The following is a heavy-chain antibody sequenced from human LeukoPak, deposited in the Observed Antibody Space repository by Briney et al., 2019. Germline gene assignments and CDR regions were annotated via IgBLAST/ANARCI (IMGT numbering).Heavy chain of an antibody. CDR3: ARTGRDGYNYGFVYYYYMDV. Sequence: PGGSLRLSCAASGFTFSSYAMHWVRQAPGKGLEYVSAISSNGGSTYYANSVKGRFTISRDNSKNTPYLQMGSLRAEDMAVYYCARTGRDGYNYGFVYYYYMDVWGKGTTVTVSS. CDR2: ISSNGGST. D-gene: IGHD5-24*01. CDR1: GFTFSSYA. V-gene: IGHV3-64*01. J-gene: IGHJ6*03.